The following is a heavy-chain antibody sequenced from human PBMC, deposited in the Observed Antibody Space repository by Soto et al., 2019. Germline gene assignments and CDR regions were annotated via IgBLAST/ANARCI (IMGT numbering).Heavy chain of an antibody. D-gene: IGHD3-10*01. CDR1: GGSISSYY. Sequence: QVQLQESGPGLVKPSEILSLTCTVSGGSISSYYWSWIRQPPGKGLEWIGYIYYSGSTNNNPSPKSRVTASVDPPKNPFSLRLSSVTAADTGVYYCAREGKPPAFDTWGQGTMVTVSS. CDR2: IYYSGST. J-gene: IGHJ3*02. CDR3: AREGKPPAFDT. V-gene: IGHV4-59*01.